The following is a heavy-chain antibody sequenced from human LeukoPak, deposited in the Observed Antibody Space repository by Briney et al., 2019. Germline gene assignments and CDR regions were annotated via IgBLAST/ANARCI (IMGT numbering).Heavy chain of an antibody. V-gene: IGHV3-33*01. Sequence: PGGSLRLSCAASGFTFSSYGMHWVRQAPGEGLEWVAVIWYDGSNKYYADSVKGRFTISRDNSKNTLYLQMNSLRAEDTAVYYCARGALYCSSTSCYNDYWGQGTLVTVSS. J-gene: IGHJ4*02. CDR2: IWYDGSNK. D-gene: IGHD2-2*02. CDR1: GFTFSSYG. CDR3: ARGALYCSSTSCYNDY.